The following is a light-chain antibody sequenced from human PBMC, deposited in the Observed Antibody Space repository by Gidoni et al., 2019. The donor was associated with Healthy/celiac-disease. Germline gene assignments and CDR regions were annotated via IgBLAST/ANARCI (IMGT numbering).Light chain of an antibody. CDR1: KLGDKY. J-gene: IGLJ2*01. Sequence: SYELTQPPSLSVSPGQTASITCSGDKLGDKYACWYQQKPGQSPVLVIYQDSKRPSGSPERFSGSNSGNTATLTISGTQAMDEADYDCQAWDSSTAEFGGGTKLTVL. CDR2: QDS. V-gene: IGLV3-1*01. CDR3: QAWDSSTAE.